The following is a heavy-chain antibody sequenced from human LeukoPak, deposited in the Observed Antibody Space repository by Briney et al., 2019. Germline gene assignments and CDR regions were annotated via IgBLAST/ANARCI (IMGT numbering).Heavy chain of an antibody. D-gene: IGHD6-19*01. CDR3: IAGGWSTDAFEM. CDR1: GFTFTNYW. Sequence: PGGSLRLSCAASGFTFTNYWMTWVRQAPGKGLEWVANIKQDGSEKYYVDSVKGRFTISRDNAKNSLYLQMNSLRAEDTAVYYCIAGGWSTDAFEMWGQGTTVTVSS. CDR2: IKQDGSEK. J-gene: IGHJ3*02. V-gene: IGHV3-7*05.